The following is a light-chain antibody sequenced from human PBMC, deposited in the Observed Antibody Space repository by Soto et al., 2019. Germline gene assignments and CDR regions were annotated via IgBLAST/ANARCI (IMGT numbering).Light chain of an antibody. CDR2: GAS. J-gene: IGKJ4*01. Sequence: EIAMTHRPASRLVPQRERSPLSCRASQSVSSILAWYQQKPGQAPSLLIYGASTRATGIPARFSGSGSGTGFTLTLCGLQSEDFAVYDCQQYNYWPRAVGVGTKV. CDR1: QSVSSI. V-gene: IGKV3-15*01. CDR3: QQYNYWPRA.